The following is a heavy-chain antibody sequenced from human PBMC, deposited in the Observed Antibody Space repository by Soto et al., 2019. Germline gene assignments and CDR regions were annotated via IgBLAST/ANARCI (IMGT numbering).Heavy chain of an antibody. V-gene: IGHV1-69*04. CDR1: GYTLTSYT. Sequence: PVNVYCKASGYTLTSYTSSWGRQAPGQGLEWMGRIIPILGIANYAQKFQGRVTITADKSTSTAYMELSSLRSEDTAVYYCARDRGPYTSLDYWGQGTLVTVSS. CDR3: ARDRGPYTSLDY. CDR2: IIPILGIA. D-gene: IGHD2-2*02. J-gene: IGHJ4*02.